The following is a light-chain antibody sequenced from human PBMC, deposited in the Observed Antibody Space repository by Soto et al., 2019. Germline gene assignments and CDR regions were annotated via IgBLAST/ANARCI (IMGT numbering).Light chain of an antibody. CDR2: EVS. CDR3: SSSSTSSYVV. CDR1: SSDIGGHNF. Sequence: QSALPQPAAVSGSPGQSITISCTGTSSDIGGHNFVSWYQHHPGKAPKLMIYEVSYRASGVSNRFTGSKSAKTSSLTISGLHAEAEADYSCSSSSTSSYVVFGGGTKLPVL. V-gene: IGLV2-14*01. J-gene: IGLJ2*01.